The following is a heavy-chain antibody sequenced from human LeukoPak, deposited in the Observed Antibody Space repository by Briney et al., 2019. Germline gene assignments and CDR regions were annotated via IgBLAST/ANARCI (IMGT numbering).Heavy chain of an antibody. Sequence: GGSLRLSCAASGLAFSIYDMHWVRQPTGKGLEWVSAIGTTDNTYYIDSVKGRFTISRENAKNSLYLQMNSLRAEDTAIYYCARVPANSWYNWFDPWGQGTLVTVSS. CDR1: GLAFSIYD. CDR2: IGTTDNT. D-gene: IGHD2/OR15-2a*01. CDR3: ARVPANSWYNWFDP. J-gene: IGHJ5*02. V-gene: IGHV3-13*01.